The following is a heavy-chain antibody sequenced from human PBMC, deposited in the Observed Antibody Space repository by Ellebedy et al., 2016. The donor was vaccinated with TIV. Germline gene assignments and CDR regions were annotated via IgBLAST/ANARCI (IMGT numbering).Heavy chain of an antibody. CDR2: ISGSGGST. D-gene: IGHD3-22*01. V-gene: IGHV3-23*01. J-gene: IGHJ4*02. CDR1: GFTFSSYA. CDR3: ARDKSRTMIALDY. Sequence: GESLKISCAVSGFTFSSYAMSWVRQAPGKGLEWVSAISGSGGSTYYADSVKGRFTISRDNSKNTLYLQMNSLRVEDTAVYYCARDKSRTMIALDYWGQGTLVTVSS.